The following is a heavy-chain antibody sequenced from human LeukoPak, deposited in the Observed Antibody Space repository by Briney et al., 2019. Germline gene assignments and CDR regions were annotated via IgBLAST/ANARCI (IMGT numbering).Heavy chain of an antibody. D-gene: IGHD3-10*01. J-gene: IGHJ4*02. Sequence: HPGGSLRLSCATSGFSFNTYAMSWVRQAPGKGLEWVSAISGSGLTTYYADSVKGRFTISRDNSKNTLNLQMNSLRAEDTAVYYCATWAFGSRRNEDYWGQGTLVTVPS. V-gene: IGHV3-23*01. CDR1: GFSFNTYA. CDR2: ISGSGLTT. CDR3: ATWAFGSRRNEDY.